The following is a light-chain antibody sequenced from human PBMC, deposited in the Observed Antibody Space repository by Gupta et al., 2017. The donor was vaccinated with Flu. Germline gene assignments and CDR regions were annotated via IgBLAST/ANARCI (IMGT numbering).Light chain of an antibody. CDR3: QQRSNWPIT. Sequence: EIVLPQPPATLSFSPGERATLTCRASQSVSSYLAWYQQKPGQAPRLLIYDASNRATGIPARFSGSGSGTDFTLTISSLEPEDFAVYYCQQRSNWPITFGQGTRLEIK. J-gene: IGKJ5*01. CDR2: DAS. V-gene: IGKV3-11*01. CDR1: QSVSSY.